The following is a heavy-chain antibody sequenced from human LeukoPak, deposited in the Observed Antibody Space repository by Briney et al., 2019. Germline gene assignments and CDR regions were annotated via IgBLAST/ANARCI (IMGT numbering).Heavy chain of an antibody. V-gene: IGHV1-3*01. CDR1: GYTFTSYG. J-gene: IGHJ6*02. CDR3: ARVGFHDSSGYYSLDYYYGMDV. D-gene: IGHD3-22*01. Sequence: ASVKVSCKASGYTFTSYGISWVRQAPGQRLEWMGWISAGYGNTKYSQKFQGRVTITRDTSASTAYMELSSLRSEDTAVYYCARVGFHDSSGYYSLDYYYGMDVWGQGTTVTVSS. CDR2: ISAGYGNT.